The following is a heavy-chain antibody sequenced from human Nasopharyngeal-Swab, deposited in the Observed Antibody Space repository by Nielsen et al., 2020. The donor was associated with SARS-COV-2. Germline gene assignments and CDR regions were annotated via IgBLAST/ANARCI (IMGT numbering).Heavy chain of an antibody. CDR2: ISAYNGNT. V-gene: IGHV1-18*01. CDR1: GYTFTSYD. D-gene: IGHD4-23*01. CDR3: ASPATVVTLDAFDI. Sequence: ASVKVSCKASGYTFTSYDISWVRQAPGQGLEWMGWISAYNGNTNYAQKLQGRVTMTTDTSTSTAYMELRSLRSDDTAVYYCASPATVVTLDAFDIWGQGTMVTVSS. J-gene: IGHJ3*02.